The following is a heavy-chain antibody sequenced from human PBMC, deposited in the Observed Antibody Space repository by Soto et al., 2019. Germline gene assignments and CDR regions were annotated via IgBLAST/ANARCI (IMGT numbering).Heavy chain of an antibody. D-gene: IGHD2-2*01. CDR3: ARQMCNSTSCYYYYYYGMDV. CDR2: IYPGDSDT. Sequence: GESLKISCKGSGYSFTSYWIGWVRQMPGKGLEWMGIIYPGDSDTRYSPSFQGQVTISADKSISTAYLQWSSLKASDTAMYYCARQMCNSTSCYYYYYYGMDVWGQGTTVTVSS. J-gene: IGHJ6*02. CDR1: GYSFTSYW. V-gene: IGHV5-51*01.